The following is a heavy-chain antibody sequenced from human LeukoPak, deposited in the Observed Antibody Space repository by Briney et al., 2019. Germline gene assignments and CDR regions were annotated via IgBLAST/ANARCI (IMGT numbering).Heavy chain of an antibody. J-gene: IGHJ5*01. V-gene: IGHV3-23*01. CDR2: ITGSGDTT. Sequence: GGSLRLSCAASGFTFSSYAMSWVRQAPGKGLEWVSGITGSGDTTYYADSVKGRFTLSRDNSKNTLFLEMNSLRAEDTAVYYCAKKIAYDYFGSGIGYYFDSWGQGTLVTVSS. CDR3: AKKIAYDYFGSGIGYYFDS. D-gene: IGHD3-10*01. CDR1: GFTFSSYA.